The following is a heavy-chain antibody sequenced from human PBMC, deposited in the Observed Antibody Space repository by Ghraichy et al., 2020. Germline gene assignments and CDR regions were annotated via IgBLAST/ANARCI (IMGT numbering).Heavy chain of an antibody. CDR3: ARDRSWYSSTRYNDL. D-gene: IGHD6-13*01. V-gene: IGHV3-23*01. CDR2: IRGIGGNT. Sequence: GGSLRLSCTASGFTFHSYAMSWVRQAPGKGLEWVSGIRGIGGNTYYADPVKGRFTISRDNPKNTLYLQMNSLRAEDTAVYFCARDRSWYSSTRYNDLWGQGTLVTVSS. J-gene: IGHJ5*02. CDR1: GFTFHSYA.